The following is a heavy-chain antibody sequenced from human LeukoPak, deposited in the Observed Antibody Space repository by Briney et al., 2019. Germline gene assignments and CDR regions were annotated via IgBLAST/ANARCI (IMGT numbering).Heavy chain of an antibody. CDR3: ARQPDRRQLVL. Sequence: SETLSLACTVSGGFISNYYWSWIRQPPGKGLEWIAYIHNSGITSYNPSLRSRVTISVDTSKNQFSLKLSSVTAADTAVYYCARQPDRRQLVLWGQGTLVTVSS. CDR2: IHNSGIT. CDR1: GGFISNYY. J-gene: IGHJ4*02. D-gene: IGHD6-13*01. V-gene: IGHV4-59*08.